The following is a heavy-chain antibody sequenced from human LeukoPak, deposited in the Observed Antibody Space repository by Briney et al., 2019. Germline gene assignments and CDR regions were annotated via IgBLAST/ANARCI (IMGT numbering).Heavy chain of an antibody. CDR2: IIPIFGTA. J-gene: IGHJ6*03. V-gene: IGHV1-69*06. CDR1: GYTFTGYY. D-gene: IGHD1-14*01. CDR3: ARGTGSYYYYYMDV. Sequence: SVKVSCKASGYTFTGYYMHWVRQAPGQGLEWMGGIIPIFGTANYAQKFQGRVTITADKSTSTAYMELSSLRSEDTAVYYCARGTGSYYYYYMDVWGKGTTVTVSS.